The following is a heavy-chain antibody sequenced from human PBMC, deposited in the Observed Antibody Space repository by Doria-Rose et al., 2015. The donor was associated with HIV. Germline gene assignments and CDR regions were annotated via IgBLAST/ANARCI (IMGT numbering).Heavy chain of an antibody. CDR3: STDAAVRPLDGY. V-gene: IGHV3-15*01. D-gene: IGHD6-19*01. CDR2: IKSTTDGGTI. Sequence: LSCAVPGFTFSKAWMSWVRQAPGRGLEWIGRIKSTTDGGTIDYAAPVKDRFTISRDDSKNTLYLQMNSLKTEDTALYYCSTDAAVRPLDGYWGQGTLVTVSS. CDR1: GFTFSKAW. J-gene: IGHJ4*02.